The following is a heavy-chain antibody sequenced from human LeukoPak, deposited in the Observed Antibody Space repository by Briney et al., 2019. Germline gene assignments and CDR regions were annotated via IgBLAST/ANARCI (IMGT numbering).Heavy chain of an antibody. CDR3: ARDYGDYGNLGYFDY. CDR1: GFTFSSYG. V-gene: IGHV3-33*01. CDR2: IWYDGSNK. Sequence: GGSLRLSCAASGFTFSSYGMHWVRQAPGKGLEWVAVIWYDGSNKYYADSVKGRFTIPRDNSKNTLYLQMNSLRAEDTAVYYCARDYGDYGNLGYFDYWGQGTLVTVSS. D-gene: IGHD4-17*01. J-gene: IGHJ4*02.